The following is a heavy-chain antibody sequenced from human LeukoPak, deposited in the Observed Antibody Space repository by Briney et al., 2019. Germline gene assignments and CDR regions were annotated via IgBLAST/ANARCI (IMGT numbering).Heavy chain of an antibody. D-gene: IGHD2-8*01. J-gene: IGHJ4*02. CDR3: ARDRCTNGVCYYDY. CDR2: IWYDGSIK. V-gene: IGHV3-33*01. Sequence: GGSLRLSCAASGFTFSSYGMHWVRQAPGKGLEWVAVIWYDGSIKYYGDSVKGRFTISRDNPKSTLYLQMNSLRAEDTAVYYCARDRCTNGVCYYDYWGQGTLVTVSS. CDR1: GFTFSSYG.